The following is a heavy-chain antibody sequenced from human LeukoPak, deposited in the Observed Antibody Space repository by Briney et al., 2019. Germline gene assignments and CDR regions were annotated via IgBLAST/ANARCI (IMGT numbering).Heavy chain of an antibody. Sequence: GGSLRLSCAASGFIFSSYAMSWVRQAPGKGLEWVSTISGSGGSTYYADSVKGRFTISRDNSKNTLYLQMNSLRAEDTAVYYCAKGSGSYASGFDYWGQGTLVTVSS. CDR2: ISGSGGST. CDR3: AKGSGSYASGFDY. CDR1: GFIFSSYA. J-gene: IGHJ4*02. D-gene: IGHD1-26*01. V-gene: IGHV3-23*01.